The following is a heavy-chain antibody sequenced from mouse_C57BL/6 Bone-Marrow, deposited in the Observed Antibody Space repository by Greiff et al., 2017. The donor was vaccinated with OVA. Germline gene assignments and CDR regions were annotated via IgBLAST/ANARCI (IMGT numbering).Heavy chain of an antibody. CDR2: ISNGGGST. D-gene: IGHD1-1*02. CDR1: GFTFSDYY. CDR3: ARRGGGDYFDY. V-gene: IGHV5-12*01. J-gene: IGHJ2*01. Sequence: EVHLVESGGGLVQPGGSLKLSCAASGFTFSDYYMYWVRQTPEKRLEWVAYISNGGGSTYYPDTVKGRFTISRDNAKNTLYLQMSRLKSEDTAMYYCARRGGGDYFDYWGQGTTLTVSS.